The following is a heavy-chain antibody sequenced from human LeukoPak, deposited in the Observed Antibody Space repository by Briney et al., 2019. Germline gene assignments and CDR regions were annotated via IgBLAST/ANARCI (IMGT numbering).Heavy chain of an antibody. CDR3: ARGRYSGSYSGYYYYYYMDV. Sequence: ASVKVSCKASGYTFTSYDINWVRQATGQGLEWMGWMNPNSGNTGYAQKFQGRVTMTRNTSISTAYMELSSLRSEDTAVYYCARGRYSGSYSGYYYYYYMDVWGKGTTVTVSS. V-gene: IGHV1-8*01. CDR2: MNPNSGNT. J-gene: IGHJ6*03. D-gene: IGHD1-26*01. CDR1: GYTFTSYD.